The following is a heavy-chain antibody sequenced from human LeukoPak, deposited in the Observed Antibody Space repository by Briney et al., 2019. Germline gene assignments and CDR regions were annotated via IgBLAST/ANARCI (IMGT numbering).Heavy chain of an antibody. V-gene: IGHV5-10-1*01. Sequence: GESLKISCKASGYNFTSSWISWVRQMPGKGLEWMGRIDPTDSYTNYSPSFQGHVTISVDKSISTAYLQWSSLEASDTAMYYCARDEARLILVPYFDYWGQGTLVTVSS. CDR2: IDPTDSYT. CDR3: ARDEARLILVPYFDY. J-gene: IGHJ4*02. CDR1: GYNFTSSW. D-gene: IGHD2-2*01.